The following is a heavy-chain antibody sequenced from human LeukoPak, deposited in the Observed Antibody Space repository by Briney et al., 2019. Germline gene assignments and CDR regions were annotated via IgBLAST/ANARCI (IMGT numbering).Heavy chain of an antibody. CDR1: GFTFSTYC. J-gene: IGHJ4*02. CDR3: AREKYSSGCYDY. V-gene: IGHV3-74*01. Sequence: GGSLRLSCAASGFTFSTYCMHWVRQAPGKGPMWVSRICPDGTVTNYADSVKARFIISRDNARNTVYLQMNSLRVEDTAVYYCAREKYSSGCYDYWGQGTLVTVSS. D-gene: IGHD6-19*01. CDR2: ICPDGTVT.